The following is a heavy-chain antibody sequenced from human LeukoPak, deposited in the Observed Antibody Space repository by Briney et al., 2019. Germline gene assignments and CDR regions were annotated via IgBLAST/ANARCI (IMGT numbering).Heavy chain of an antibody. CDR2: IYAGDSDT. Sequence: PGGSLRLSCKGSGYTFTSYWIGWVRQMPGKGLEWMGIIYAGDSDTRYSPSFQGQVTISADKSISTAYLQWSSPQASDTAMYYCARRLLVPAAPFDNWGQGTPVTVSS. CDR1: GYTFTSYW. CDR3: ARRLLVPAAPFDN. V-gene: IGHV5-51*01. D-gene: IGHD2-2*01. J-gene: IGHJ4*02.